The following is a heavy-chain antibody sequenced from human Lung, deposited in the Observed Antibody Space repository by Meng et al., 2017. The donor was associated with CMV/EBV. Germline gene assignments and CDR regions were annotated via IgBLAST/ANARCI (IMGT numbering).Heavy chain of an antibody. CDR1: GYTLTTFG. CDR3: ARVEVGITSGDY. Sequence: QVQWGQAGAEVKKPGASVEVSCKASGYTLTTFGINWVRQAPGQGLEWMGWINAYNGDTNYAQTLQGRVTMTTDTSTSTAYMELRSLRSDDTAVYYCARVEVGITSGDYWGQGTLVTVSS. D-gene: IGHD1-26*01. V-gene: IGHV1-18*01. CDR2: INAYNGDT. J-gene: IGHJ4*02.